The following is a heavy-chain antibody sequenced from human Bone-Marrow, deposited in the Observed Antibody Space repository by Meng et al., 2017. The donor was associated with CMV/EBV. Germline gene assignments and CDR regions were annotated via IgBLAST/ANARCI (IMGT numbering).Heavy chain of an antibody. D-gene: IGHD6-13*01. CDR3: ARGGGGSWQLFDY. J-gene: IGHJ4*02. CDR2: ISYDGSNK. Sequence: GESLKISCAASGFTFSSYAMHWVRQAPGKGLEWVAVISYDGSNKYYADSVKGRFTISRDNSKNTLYLQMNSLRAEDTAVYYCARGGGGSWQLFDYWGQGTVVTVSS. V-gene: IGHV3-30-3*01. CDR1: GFTFSSYA.